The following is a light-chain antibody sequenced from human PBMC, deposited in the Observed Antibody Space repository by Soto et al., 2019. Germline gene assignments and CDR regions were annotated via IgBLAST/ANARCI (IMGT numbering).Light chain of an antibody. CDR3: YSYAGSYRGV. CDR2: EVN. CDR1: SSDVGGYNS. Sequence: QSALTQPPSASGSPGQSVTISCTGTSSDVGGYNSVSWYQQHPGKGPKLLIYEVNMRPSGVPDRLSGSKSGNTASLTVSGLQAEDEAYYYCYSYAGSYRGVFGGGTQLTVL. J-gene: IGLJ3*02. V-gene: IGLV2-8*01.